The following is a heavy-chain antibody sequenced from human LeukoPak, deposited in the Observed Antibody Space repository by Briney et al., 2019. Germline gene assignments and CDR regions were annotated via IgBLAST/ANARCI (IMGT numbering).Heavy chain of an antibody. CDR2: ISSSCSTI. Sequence: GGALRLSCAASGFTLSDYYMSWIRPGPRKGLEGVSYISSSCSTIYYADSVKGRFTISRDNAKNSLYLQMNSLRAEDTAVYYCAREAPPLNDAFDTYVQGTMVTVSS. CDR3: AREAPPLNDAFDT. V-gene: IGHV3-11*04. J-gene: IGHJ3*02. CDR1: GFTLSDYY.